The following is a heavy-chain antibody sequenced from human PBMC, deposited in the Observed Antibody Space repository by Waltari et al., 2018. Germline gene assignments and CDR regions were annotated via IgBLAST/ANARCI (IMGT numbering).Heavy chain of an antibody. CDR2: ISGYDGNT. Sequence: QVELVQSGAEVKKPGDSVRVSCMASGYTFSAYGISWVRQAPGQRPEWMGWISGYDGNTHYSQKFRDRVSLTTATSASTAYMDLRSLTSDDTAVYYCARDRQWLPQPGSYWYFDLWGRGTLVAVSS. V-gene: IGHV1-18*01. J-gene: IGHJ2*01. D-gene: IGHD6-19*01. CDR3: ARDRQWLPQPGSYWYFDL. CDR1: GYTFSAYG.